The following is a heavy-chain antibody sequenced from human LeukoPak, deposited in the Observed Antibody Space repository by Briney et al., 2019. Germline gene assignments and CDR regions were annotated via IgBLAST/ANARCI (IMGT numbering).Heavy chain of an antibody. D-gene: IGHD1-26*01. J-gene: IGHJ4*02. CDR1: GFTFNSYN. CDR3: ARDAGSYHFDY. CDR2: ISGSSNTI. V-gene: IGHV3-48*01. Sequence: PGGSLRLSCAASGFTFNSYNMNWVRQAPGKGLEWVSYISGSSNTIYYADSVKGRFTISRDNAKNSLYLQMNSLRADDTAVYYCARDAGSYHFDYWGRGTLVTVSS.